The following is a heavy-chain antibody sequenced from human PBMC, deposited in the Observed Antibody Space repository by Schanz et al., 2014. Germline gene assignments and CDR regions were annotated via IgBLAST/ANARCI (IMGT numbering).Heavy chain of an antibody. V-gene: IGHV3-23*01. Sequence: EVQLLESGGGLVQPGGSLRLSCAASGFTFSSYAMSWVRQAPGKGLEWVSAISGSGGSTYYADSVKGRFTISRDNSKNTLYLQMNTLRAEDTAVYYCARKMKLGVYGGKGHDSLDIWGQGTIVTVSS. CDR3: ARKMKLGVYGGKGHDSLDI. CDR2: ISGSGGST. J-gene: IGHJ3*02. D-gene: IGHD4-17*01. CDR1: GFTFSSYA.